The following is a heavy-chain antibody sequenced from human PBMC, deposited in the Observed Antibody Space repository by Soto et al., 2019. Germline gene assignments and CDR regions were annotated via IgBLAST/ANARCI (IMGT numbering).Heavy chain of an antibody. D-gene: IGHD3-9*01. CDR1: GYTFTSYG. CDR2: ISAYNGNT. Sequence: QVQLVQSGAEVKKPGASVKVSCKASGYTFTSYGISWVRQAPGQGLEWMGWISAYNGNTNYAQKLQGRVTKTTDTSTSVAYMELRSLRSDDTAVYYCARDLQEAAYYDILAGSGGAFDIWGQGTMVTVSS. CDR3: ARDLQEAAYYDILAGSGGAFDI. J-gene: IGHJ3*02. V-gene: IGHV1-18*01.